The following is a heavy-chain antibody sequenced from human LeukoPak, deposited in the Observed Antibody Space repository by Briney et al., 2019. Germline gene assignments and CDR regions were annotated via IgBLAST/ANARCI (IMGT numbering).Heavy chain of an antibody. V-gene: IGHV1-2*02. CDR3: AREVSDSSGWYSTYYFDY. CDR2: INPNSGGT. J-gene: IGHJ4*02. D-gene: IGHD6-19*01. Sequence: VASVKVSCKASGYTFTSYGISWVRQAPGQGLEWMGWINPNSGGTNYAQKFQGRVTMTRDTSISTAYMELSRLRSDDAAVYYCAREVSDSSGWYSTYYFDYWGQGTLVTVSS. CDR1: GYTFTSYG.